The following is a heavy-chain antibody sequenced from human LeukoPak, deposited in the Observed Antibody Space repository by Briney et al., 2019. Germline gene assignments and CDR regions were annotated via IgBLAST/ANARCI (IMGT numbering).Heavy chain of an antibody. D-gene: IGHD6-13*01. Sequence: AASVKVSCKASGYTFTGYFMHWVRQAPGQGLEWMGWINPNSGGTNYAQKFQGWVTMTRDTSISTAYMELSRLRSDDTAVYYCARAHGAAAGTLGFDPWGQGTLVTVSS. J-gene: IGHJ5*02. CDR1: GYTFTGYF. CDR2: INPNSGGT. CDR3: ARAHGAAAGTLGFDP. V-gene: IGHV1-2*04.